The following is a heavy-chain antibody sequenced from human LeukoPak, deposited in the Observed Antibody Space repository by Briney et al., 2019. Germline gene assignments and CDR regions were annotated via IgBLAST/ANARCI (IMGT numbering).Heavy chain of an antibody. V-gene: IGHV3-21*01. CDR3: ARIFGSASGYGMDV. CDR1: GFTFSSYG. Sequence: GGSLRLSCAASGFTFSSYGMNWVRQAPGKGLEWVSSISSSSSYINYADSVKGRFTISRDNARNSVYLQMNSLRAEDTAVYYCARIFGSASGYGMDVWGQGTTVTVSS. CDR2: ISSSSSYI. D-gene: IGHD2-2*01. J-gene: IGHJ6*02.